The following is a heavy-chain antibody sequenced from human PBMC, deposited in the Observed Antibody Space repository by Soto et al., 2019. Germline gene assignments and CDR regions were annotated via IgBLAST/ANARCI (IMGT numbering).Heavy chain of an antibody. CDR3: AREGSSRSYYYDY. D-gene: IGHD6-13*01. CDR1: GFTFSDYS. Sequence: PGGSLSLSCAASGFTFSDYSMNWVRQAPGKGLEQASYIRSSGNTIYYADSVRGRFTISRDSAENSLYLQMNSLRVEDTAVYYCAREGSSRSYYYDYWGQGTLVTVSS. J-gene: IGHJ4*02. V-gene: IGHV3-48*01. CDR2: IRSSGNTI.